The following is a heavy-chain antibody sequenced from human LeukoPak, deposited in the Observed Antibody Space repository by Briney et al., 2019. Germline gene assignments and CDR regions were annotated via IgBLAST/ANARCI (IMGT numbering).Heavy chain of an antibody. V-gene: IGHV1-69*13. CDR3: ARGDDSGYYDYFDY. CDR2: IIPIFGTA. J-gene: IGHJ4*02. D-gene: IGHD3-22*01. CDR1: GGTFSSYA. Sequence: SVTVSCKASGGTFSSYAISWVRQAPGQGLEWMGGIIPIFGTANYAQKFQGRVTITADESTSTAYMELSSLRSEDTAVYYCARGDDSGYYDYFDYWGQGALVTVSS.